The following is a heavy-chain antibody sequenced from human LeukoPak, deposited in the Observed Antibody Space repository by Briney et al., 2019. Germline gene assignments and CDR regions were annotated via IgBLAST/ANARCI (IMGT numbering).Heavy chain of an antibody. D-gene: IGHD2-2*01. J-gene: IGHJ4*02. CDR2: ISSSGSTI. Sequence: GGSLRLSCAASGVTLSSYEMNWVRQAPGKGLEWVAYISSSGSTIYYADSVKGRFTISRDNAKNSLYLQMNSLRAEDTAVYYCARVTEDIVVVPAAPLDYWGQGTLVTVSS. V-gene: IGHV3-48*03. CDR1: GVTLSSYE. CDR3: ARVTEDIVVVPAAPLDY.